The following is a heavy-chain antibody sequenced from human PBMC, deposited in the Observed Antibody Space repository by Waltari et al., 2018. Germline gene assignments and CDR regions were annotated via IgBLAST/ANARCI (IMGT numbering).Heavy chain of an antibody. D-gene: IGHD3-3*01. CDR3: ARDDRDFLEWLLDPTGPDY. J-gene: IGHJ4*02. CDR2: ISAYNGNT. V-gene: IGHV1-18*01. Sequence: QVQLVQSGAEVKKPGASVKVSCKASGYTFTSYGISWVRQAPGHGLEWMGWISAYNGNTNYAQKLQGRVTMTTDTSTSTAYMELRSLRSDDTAVYYCARDDRDFLEWLLDPTGPDYWGQGTLVTVSS. CDR1: GYTFTSYG.